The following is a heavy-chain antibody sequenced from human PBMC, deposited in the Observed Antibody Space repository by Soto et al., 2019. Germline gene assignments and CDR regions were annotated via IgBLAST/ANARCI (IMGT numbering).Heavy chain of an antibody. J-gene: IGHJ3*02. CDR1: GYTLTELS. CDR3: ATCVREYSRLSEAFDI. CDR2: FDPEDGET. Sequence: ASVKVSCKVSGYTLTELSMHWVRQAPGKGLEWMGGFDPEDGETIYAQKFQGRVTMTEDTSTDTAYMELSSLRSEDTAVYYCATCVREYSRLSEAFDIWGQGTMVTVSS. V-gene: IGHV1-24*01. D-gene: IGHD5-12*01.